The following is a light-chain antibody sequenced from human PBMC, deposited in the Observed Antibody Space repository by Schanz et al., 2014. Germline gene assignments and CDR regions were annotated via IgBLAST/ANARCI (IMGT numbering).Light chain of an antibody. CDR3: QSYDSSLSGYVV. Sequence: QSVLTQPPSVSGAPGQRVTISCTGSSSNIGAGYDVHWYQQVAGTAPRLRIFGDTNRPSGVPDRISGSKSDISASLAITGLQAEDEADYYCQSYDSSLSGYVVFGGGTKLTVL. CDR2: GDT. J-gene: IGLJ2*01. CDR1: SSNIGAGYD. V-gene: IGLV1-40*01.